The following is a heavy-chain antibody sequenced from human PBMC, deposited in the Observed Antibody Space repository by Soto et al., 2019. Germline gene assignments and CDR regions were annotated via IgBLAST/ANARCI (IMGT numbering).Heavy chain of an antibody. CDR1: GFTFSDYY. J-gene: IGHJ3*02. CDR3: VRAWDI. CDR2: TKNKAYSYSI. Sequence: EVQLVESGGGLVQPGGSLRLSCAASGFTFSDYYMDWVRQAPGKGLEWVGRTKNKAYSYSIEYAASVKGRFTIARDDSKNSLFLQMNSLKTEDTAVYYCVRAWDIWCQGTMVTVSS. V-gene: IGHV3-72*01.